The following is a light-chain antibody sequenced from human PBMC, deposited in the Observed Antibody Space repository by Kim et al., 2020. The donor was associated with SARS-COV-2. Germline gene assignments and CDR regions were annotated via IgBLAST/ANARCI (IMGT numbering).Light chain of an antibody. CDR1: QVVSTF. V-gene: IGKV3-11*01. J-gene: IGKJ3*01. CDR2: DAS. CDR3: QQRISWPFT. Sequence: EIVLTQSPATLSSSPGERATLSCRASQVVSTFLAWYQQKPGQAPRLLIHDASNRANGIPARFSGSGSGTDFTLTISSLEPGDFAVYYCQQRISWPFTFGPGTKVDIK.